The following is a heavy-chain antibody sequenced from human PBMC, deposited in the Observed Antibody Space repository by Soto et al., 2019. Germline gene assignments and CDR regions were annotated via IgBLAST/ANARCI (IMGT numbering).Heavy chain of an antibody. CDR2: ISYDGSNK. J-gene: IGHJ4*02. V-gene: IGHV3-30*18. Sequence: PGGSLRLSCAASGFTFSSYGMHWVRQAPGKGLEWVAVISYDGSNKYYADSVKGRFTISRDNSKNTLYLQMNSLRAEDTAAYYCAKEYCSRTSCYTYFDYWGQGTLVTVSS. D-gene: IGHD2-2*02. CDR1: GFTFSSYG. CDR3: AKEYCSRTSCYTYFDY.